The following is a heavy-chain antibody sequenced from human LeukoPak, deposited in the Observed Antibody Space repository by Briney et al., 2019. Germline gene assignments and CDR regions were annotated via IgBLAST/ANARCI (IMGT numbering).Heavy chain of an antibody. CDR2: INPNSGST. CDR3: ARSPNYYGSWTRNWYFDL. V-gene: IGHV1-2*02. D-gene: IGHD3-10*01. CDR1: GYTFTGYY. J-gene: IGHJ2*01. Sequence: ASVRVSCKASGYTFTGYYMHWVRQAPGQGLEWMGWINPNSGSTNYAQKFQGRVTMTRDTSISTAYMELSRLRSDDTAVYYCARSPNYYGSWTRNWYFDLWGRGTLVTVSS.